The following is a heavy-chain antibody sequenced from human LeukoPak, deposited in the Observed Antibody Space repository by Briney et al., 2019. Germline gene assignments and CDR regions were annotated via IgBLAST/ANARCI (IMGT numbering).Heavy chain of an antibody. CDR1: GFTFSSYA. Sequence: GGSLRLSCAASGFTFSSYAMSWVRQAPGKGLEWVSAICGSGGSTYYADSVKGRFTISRDNSKNTLYLQMNSLRAEDTAVYYCAKQGGGSCYSALETWGQGALVTVSS. CDR3: AKQGGGSCYSALET. J-gene: IGHJ5*02. CDR2: ICGSGGST. V-gene: IGHV3-23*01. D-gene: IGHD2-15*01.